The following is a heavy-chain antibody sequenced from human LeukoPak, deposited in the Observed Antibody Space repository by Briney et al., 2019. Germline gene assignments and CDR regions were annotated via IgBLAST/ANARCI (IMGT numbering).Heavy chain of an antibody. CDR3: ARRGVLRGSSGYYIFDY. V-gene: IGHV1-2*02. D-gene: IGHD3-22*01. J-gene: IGHJ4*02. CDR1: GYTFTGYY. CDR2: INPNSGGT. Sequence: ASVKVSCKASGYTFTGYYMHWVRQAPGQGLEWMGWINPNSGGTNYAQKFQGRVTMTRDTSISTAYMELSRLRSDDTAVYYCARRGVLRGSSGYYIFDYWGQGTLVTVSS.